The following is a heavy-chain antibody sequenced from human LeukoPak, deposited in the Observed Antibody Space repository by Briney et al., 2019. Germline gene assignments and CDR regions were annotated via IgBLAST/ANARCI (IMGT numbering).Heavy chain of an antibody. Sequence: ASVKVSCKASGYTFTGYYMHWVRQAPGQGLEWMGWINPNSGGTNYAQKFQGRVTMTRDTSISTAYMGLSRLRSDDTAVYYCAREREREGDYSYNWFDPWGQGTLVTVSS. CDR2: INPNSGGT. CDR3: AREREREGDYSYNWFDP. V-gene: IGHV1-2*02. J-gene: IGHJ5*02. D-gene: IGHD4-11*01. CDR1: GYTFTGYY.